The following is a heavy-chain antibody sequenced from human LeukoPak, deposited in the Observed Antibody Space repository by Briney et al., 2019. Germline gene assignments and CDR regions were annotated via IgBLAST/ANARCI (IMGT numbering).Heavy chain of an antibody. Sequence: PGGSLRLSCAASGFTFSSYGMHWVRQAPGKGLEWVAVIWYDGSDKYYADSVKGRFTISRDNSKNTLYLQMDSLRVEDTAIYYCARESGGDWGYFDDWGQGTLVTVSS. D-gene: IGHD2-21*02. CDR3: ARESGGDWGYFDD. CDR2: IWYDGSDK. J-gene: IGHJ4*02. CDR1: GFTFSSYG. V-gene: IGHV3-33*01.